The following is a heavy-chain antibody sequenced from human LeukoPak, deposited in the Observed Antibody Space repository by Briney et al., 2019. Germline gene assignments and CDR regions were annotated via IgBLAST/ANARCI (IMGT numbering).Heavy chain of an antibody. D-gene: IGHD3-22*01. J-gene: IGHJ4*02. V-gene: IGHV4-61*02. Sequence: SETLSLTCTVSGGSISSSSYYWSWIRQPAGKGLEWIGRIHTSGSTNYSPSLKSRVTMSVDTPKNQFSLKLSSVTAADTAVYYCARDRYYYDSSARYFDYWGQGTLVTVSS. CDR1: GGSISSSSYY. CDR3: ARDRYYYDSSARYFDY. CDR2: IHTSGST.